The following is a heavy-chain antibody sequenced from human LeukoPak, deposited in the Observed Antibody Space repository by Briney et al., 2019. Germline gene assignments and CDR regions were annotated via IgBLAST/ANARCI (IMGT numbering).Heavy chain of an antibody. J-gene: IGHJ5*02. CDR2: INPSGGST. D-gene: IGHD3-10*01. CDR1: GYTFTSYY. Sequence: ASVKVSCKASGYTFTSYYMHWVRQAPGQGLEWMGIINPSGGSTSYAQKFQGRVTMTRNTSISTAYMELSSLRSEDTAVYYCARRLNYGSGRTKPNWFDPWGQGTLVTVSS. V-gene: IGHV1-46*01. CDR3: ARRLNYGSGRTKPNWFDP.